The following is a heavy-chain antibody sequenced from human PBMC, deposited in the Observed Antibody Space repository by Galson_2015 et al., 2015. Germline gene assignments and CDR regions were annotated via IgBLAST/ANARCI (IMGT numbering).Heavy chain of an antibody. J-gene: IGHJ2*01. CDR1: GGSINTGNW. CDR2: TYHRGST. CDR3: AREVAAGYNSYYFDL. V-gene: IGHV4-4*02. Sequence: ATLSLTCAVSGGSINTGNWWSWVRPPPGQGLEWIGETYHRGSTNYNPSLKSRVTISVDKSKNQFSVNLNSVSAADTAVYYCAREVAAGYNSYYFDLWGRGTLVTVSS. D-gene: IGHD5-24*01.